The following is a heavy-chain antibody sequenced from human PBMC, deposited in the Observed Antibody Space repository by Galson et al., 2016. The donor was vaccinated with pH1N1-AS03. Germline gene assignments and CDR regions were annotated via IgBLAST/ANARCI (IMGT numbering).Heavy chain of an antibody. D-gene: IGHD2-15*01. CDR1: GYTFSSYG. CDR3: ARYVPLPDAYGMDV. J-gene: IGHJ6*02. V-gene: IGHV1-18*01. CDR2: ISAYNGNT. Sequence: SCKASGYTFSSYGISWVRQAPGQGLEWVGWISAYNGNTHYAQNLQGRVNMTTDTSTSTAYMELRSLRYDDTAIYYWARYVPLPDAYGMDVWGQGTTVTVSS.